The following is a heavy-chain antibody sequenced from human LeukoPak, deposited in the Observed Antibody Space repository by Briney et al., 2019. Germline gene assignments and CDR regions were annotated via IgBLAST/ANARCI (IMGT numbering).Heavy chain of an antibody. V-gene: IGHV1-3*01. CDR3: ARDSGSGNNDY. J-gene: IGHJ4*02. Sequence: ASVKVSCKASGGTFISYAINWVRQAPGQRLEWMGWISAGNGNTKYSQNFQGRVTFISNTSATTAFMELSSLRSEDAAVYYCARDSGSGNNDYWGQGTLVTVSS. CDR1: GGTFISYA. D-gene: IGHD1-26*01. CDR2: ISAGNGNT.